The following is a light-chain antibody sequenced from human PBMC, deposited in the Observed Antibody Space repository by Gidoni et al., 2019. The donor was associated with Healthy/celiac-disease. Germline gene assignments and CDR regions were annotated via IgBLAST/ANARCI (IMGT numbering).Light chain of an antibody. CDR1: QSLLHSNGYNY. J-gene: IGKJ3*01. CDR2: LGS. Sequence: ASISCRSSQSLLHSNGYNYLDWYLQKPEQSPQLLIYLGSNRASGVPDRFSGSGSGTDFTLKISRVEAEDVGVYYCMQALQTPFTFGPGTKVDIK. CDR3: MQALQTPFT. V-gene: IGKV2-28*01.